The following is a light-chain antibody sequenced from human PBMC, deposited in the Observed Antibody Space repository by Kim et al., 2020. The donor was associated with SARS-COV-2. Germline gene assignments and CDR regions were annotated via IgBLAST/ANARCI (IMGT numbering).Light chain of an antibody. Sequence: ASVGDEVTSPCRPSQDIANTLAWDQQKPGKVPQVLISAVSPLQSGFPSGFGGRGPGTEFTPTIASRQTEDVASYYFKKYISAPWTFGPGTKVDSK. CDR1: QDIANT. V-gene: IGKV1-27*01. J-gene: IGKJ1*01. CDR2: AVS. CDR3: KKYISAPWT.